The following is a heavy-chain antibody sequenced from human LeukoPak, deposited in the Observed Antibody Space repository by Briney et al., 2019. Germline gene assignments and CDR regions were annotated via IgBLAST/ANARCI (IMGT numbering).Heavy chain of an antibody. CDR2: IYTSGST. CDR1: GGSISSYY. CDR3: ARVGKGLRYFDWLNYFDY. V-gene: IGHV4-4*07. Sequence: SETLSLTCTVSGGSISSYYWSWIRQPAGKGLEWIGRIYTSGSTNYNPSLKSRVTMSVDTSRNQFSLKLSSVTAADTAVYYCARVGKGLRYFDWLNYFDYWGQGTLVTVSS. J-gene: IGHJ4*02. D-gene: IGHD3-9*01.